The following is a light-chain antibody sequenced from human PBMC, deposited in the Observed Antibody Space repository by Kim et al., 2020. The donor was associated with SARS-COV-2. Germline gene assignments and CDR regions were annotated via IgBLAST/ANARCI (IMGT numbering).Light chain of an antibody. CDR3: QQSYTAPT. CDR2: GAA. CDR1: QSISTY. V-gene: IGKV1-39*01. Sequence: SESVGDRFTITCRASQSISTYLVWYQQKPGKAPNLLIYGAARVQSGVPSRFSGSGYGTEFTLTITSLQPDDFATYYCQQSYTAPTFGGGTKVDIK. J-gene: IGKJ4*01.